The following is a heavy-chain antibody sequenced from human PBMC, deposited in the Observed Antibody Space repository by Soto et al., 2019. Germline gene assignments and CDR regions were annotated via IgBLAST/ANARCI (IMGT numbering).Heavy chain of an antibody. CDR1: GGTFSSYA. V-gene: IGHV1-69*13. CDR2: IIPIFGTA. CDR3: ARGRCSSTSCHTLYYYYGMDV. Sequence: SVKVSCKASGGTFSSYAISWVRQAPGQGLEWIGGIIPIFGTANYAQRFQGRVTITADESTSTAYMELSSLRSEDTAVYYCARGRCSSTSCHTLYYYYGMDVWGQGTTVTVSS. D-gene: IGHD2-2*02. J-gene: IGHJ6*02.